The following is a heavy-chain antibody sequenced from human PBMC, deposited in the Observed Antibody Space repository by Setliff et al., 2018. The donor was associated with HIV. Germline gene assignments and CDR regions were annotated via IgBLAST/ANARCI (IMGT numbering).Heavy chain of an antibody. CDR3: ARERFLGAPFDY. J-gene: IGHJ4*02. CDR2: IYSSGMTSGST. Sequence: PSETLSLTCTVSGASISTYYWSWIRQTPRKGLEWIGYIYSSGMTSGSTNYSPSLKSRVTISVDTAKNQFSLKLSSVTAADTAVYYCARERFLGAPFDYWGQGTLVTVSS. V-gene: IGHV4-59*12. CDR1: GASISTYY. D-gene: IGHD3-3*01.